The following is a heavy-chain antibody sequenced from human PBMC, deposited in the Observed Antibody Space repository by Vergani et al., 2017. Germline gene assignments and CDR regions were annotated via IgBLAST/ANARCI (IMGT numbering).Heavy chain of an antibody. V-gene: IGHV3-74*01. CDR3: ASARKFRRGVVWENWFDP. D-gene: IGHD3-3*01. Sequence: EVELVESGGGLVQPGGSLRLSCAASGFTFHEYWMHWARHVPGKGLVWVSGMNGDGNNISYADSVKVRFTISRDNAKNTLFLQMNSLRAEDTAVYYCASARKFRRGVVWENWFDPWGQGTLVTVSS. CDR2: MNGDGNNI. J-gene: IGHJ5*02. CDR1: GFTFHEYW.